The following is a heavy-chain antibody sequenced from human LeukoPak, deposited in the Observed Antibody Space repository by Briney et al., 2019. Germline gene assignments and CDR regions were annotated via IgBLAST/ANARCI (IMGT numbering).Heavy chain of an antibody. V-gene: IGHV3-23*01. Sequence: QPGGSLRLSCAASGFTFSNYAMTWVRQAPGKGLEWVSTISGSGGSTYYADSVKGRFTISRDNSKNTLYVQMNSLRAEDTAVYYCAKSALFFYHGMDVWGQGTTVTVSS. D-gene: IGHD2/OR15-2a*01. J-gene: IGHJ6*02. CDR3: AKSALFFYHGMDV. CDR2: ISGSGGST. CDR1: GFTFSNYA.